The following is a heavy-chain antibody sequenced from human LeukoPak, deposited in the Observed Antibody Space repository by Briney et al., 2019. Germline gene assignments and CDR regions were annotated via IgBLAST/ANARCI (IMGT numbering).Heavy chain of an antibody. Sequence: GGSLRLSCAASGFTFSSYSMNWVRQAPGKGLEWVSSISTSSIYIYYADSVKGRFTISRDNSKNTLYLQMNSLRAEDTAVYYCARDPAYSSSWPDNDAFDIWGQGTMVTVSS. D-gene: IGHD6-13*01. CDR1: GFTFSSYS. CDR2: ISTSSIYI. J-gene: IGHJ3*02. CDR3: ARDPAYSSSWPDNDAFDI. V-gene: IGHV3-21*01.